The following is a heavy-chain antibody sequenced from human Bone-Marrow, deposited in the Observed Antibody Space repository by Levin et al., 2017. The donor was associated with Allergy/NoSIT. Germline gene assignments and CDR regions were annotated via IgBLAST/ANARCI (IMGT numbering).Heavy chain of an antibody. V-gene: IGHV3-23*01. D-gene: IGHD2-2*01. Sequence: GESLKISCAVSGLTFTNYAMSWVRQAPGQGLEWVSSITVSGTSTFYADSVKGRFTISRDNSKNTIYLQMSSLRAEDTAVYYCANGGDCRSISCHYTPAFDIWGQGTMVTVSS. CDR3: ANGGDCRSISCHYTPAFDI. CDR2: ITVSGTST. J-gene: IGHJ3*02. CDR1: GLTFTNYA.